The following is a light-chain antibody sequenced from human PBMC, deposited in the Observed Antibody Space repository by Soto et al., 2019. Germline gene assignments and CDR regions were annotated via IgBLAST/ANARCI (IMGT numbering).Light chain of an antibody. Sequence: EIVMTQSPGTLSVSPGERATLSCRASQRVSSYLAWYQQKPGQAPRLLIYGASTRATGIPARFSGSGSGTEFTLTISSLQSEDFAVYYCQQYNNWPLTFGQGTKVEIK. J-gene: IGKJ1*01. V-gene: IGKV3-15*01. CDR2: GAS. CDR3: QQYNNWPLT. CDR1: QRVSSY.